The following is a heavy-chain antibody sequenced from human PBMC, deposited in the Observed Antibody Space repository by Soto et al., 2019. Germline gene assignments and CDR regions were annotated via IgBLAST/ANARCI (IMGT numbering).Heavy chain of an antibody. CDR3: ARYRREAVAGYTLDN. D-gene: IGHD6-13*01. J-gene: IGHJ4*02. CDR2: VYNSGST. V-gene: IGHV4-59*01. Sequence: PSETLSLTCTVSGGSISSYYWSWIRQPPGKGLEWIGYVYNSGSTNYNPSLKSRVTISEDTSKSQFSLKVNSMTAADTAVYYCARYRREAVAGYTLDNWGQGMLVTVSS. CDR1: GGSISSYY.